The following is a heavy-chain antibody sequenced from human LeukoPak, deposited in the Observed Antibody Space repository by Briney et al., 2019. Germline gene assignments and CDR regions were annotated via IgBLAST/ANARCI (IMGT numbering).Heavy chain of an antibody. J-gene: IGHJ4*02. Sequence: GGSLRLPCAASGLTFYSYGMSWVRQAPGKGLEWVSGISGSGDTTYYADSVKGRFTISRNNSKNTLFLQMNSLRVEDTAVYYCAKGHSAHGTGFDCWGQGTLVAVSS. D-gene: IGHD1-14*01. CDR3: AKGHSAHGTGFDC. CDR2: ISGSGDTT. V-gene: IGHV3-23*01. CDR1: GLTFYSYG.